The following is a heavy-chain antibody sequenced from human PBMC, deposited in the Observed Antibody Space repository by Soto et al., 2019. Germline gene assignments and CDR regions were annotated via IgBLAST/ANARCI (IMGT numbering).Heavy chain of an antibody. Sequence: GGSLRLSCAASGFTFSDYYMSWIRQAPGKGLEWVSYISSSGSTIYYADSVKGRFTISRDNAKNSLYLQMNSLRAEDTAVYYCARDRYCSGGSCYGYYYYYYGMDVWGQGTTVTVSS. CDR1: GFTFSDYY. V-gene: IGHV3-11*01. J-gene: IGHJ6*02. D-gene: IGHD2-15*01. CDR3: ARDRYCSGGSCYGYYYYYYGMDV. CDR2: ISSSGSTI.